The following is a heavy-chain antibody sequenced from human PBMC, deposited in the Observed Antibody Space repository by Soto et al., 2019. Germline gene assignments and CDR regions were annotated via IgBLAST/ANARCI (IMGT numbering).Heavy chain of an antibody. CDR3: AREKQQLVPDHYYGMDV. V-gene: IGHV3-33*01. D-gene: IGHD6-13*01. Sequence: QVQLVESGGGVVQPGRSLRLSCAASGFTFSSYGMHWVRQAPGKGLEWVAVIWYDGSNKYYADSVKGRFTISRDNSKNTLYLQMNSLRAEDTAVYYCAREKQQLVPDHYYGMDVWGQGTTVTVSS. J-gene: IGHJ6*02. CDR2: IWYDGSNK. CDR1: GFTFSSYG.